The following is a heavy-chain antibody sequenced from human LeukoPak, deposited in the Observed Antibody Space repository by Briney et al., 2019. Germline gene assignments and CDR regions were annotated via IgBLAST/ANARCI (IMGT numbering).Heavy chain of an antibody. CDR1: GDSISSHY. D-gene: IGHD3-22*01. CDR2: IYHSGST. J-gene: IGHJ4*02. CDR3: ARVTPYYYDSSGYLDY. Sequence: RTSETLSLTCTVSGDSISSHYWSWIRQPPGKGLEWIGEIYHSGSTNYNPSLKSRVTISVDKSKNQFSLKLSSVTAADTAVYYCARVTPYYYDSSGYLDYWGQGTLVTVSS. V-gene: IGHV4-59*11.